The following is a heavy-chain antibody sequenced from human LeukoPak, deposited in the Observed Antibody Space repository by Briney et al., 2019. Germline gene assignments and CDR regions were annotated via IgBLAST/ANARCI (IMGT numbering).Heavy chain of an antibody. CDR3: ARGYYGSGSHCCHMDV. Sequence: KASETLSLTCAVYVVSVSGYYWGWVRQPPGKGREWIGEINHSGSTNYNSSLKSRVTISVDTSRNQFSLKLSSVTAADTAVYYCARGYYGSGSHCCHMDVWGKGTTITVS. V-gene: IGHV4-34*01. CDR1: VVSVSGYY. CDR2: INHSGST. J-gene: IGHJ6*03. D-gene: IGHD3-10*01.